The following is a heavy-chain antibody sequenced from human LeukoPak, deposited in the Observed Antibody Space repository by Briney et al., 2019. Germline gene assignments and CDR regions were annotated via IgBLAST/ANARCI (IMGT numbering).Heavy chain of an antibody. D-gene: IGHD4-17*01. CDR2: IYYSGST. J-gene: IGHJ4*02. Sequence: PSETLSLTCTVSGGSISSSSYYWGWIRQPPGKGLEWIGSIYYSGSTYYNPSLKSRVTISVDTSKNQFSLKLSSVTAADTAVYYCARVLFTATVSYFDYWGQGTLVTVSS. CDR3: ARVLFTATVSYFDY. V-gene: IGHV4-39*07. CDR1: GGSISSSSYY.